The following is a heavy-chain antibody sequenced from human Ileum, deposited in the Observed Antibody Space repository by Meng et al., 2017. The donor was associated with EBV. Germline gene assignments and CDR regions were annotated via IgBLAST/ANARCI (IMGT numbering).Heavy chain of an antibody. CDR1: GYTFTSYA. Sequence: QVQLVQSGXELKKXXXSVKVSCXTPGYTFTSYAMNWVRQAPGQGLEWMGWINTNTGNPTYAQGFTGRFVFSLDTSVSTAYLQISSLKAEDTAVYYCARETLGYCSSTSCYIGPPDYWGQGTLATVAS. V-gene: IGHV7-4-1*02. D-gene: IGHD2-2*01. CDR2: INTNTGNP. CDR3: ARETLGYCSSTSCYIGPPDY. J-gene: IGHJ4*02.